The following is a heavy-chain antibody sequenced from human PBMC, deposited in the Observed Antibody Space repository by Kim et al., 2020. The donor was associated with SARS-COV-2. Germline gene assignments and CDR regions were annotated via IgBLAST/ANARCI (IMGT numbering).Heavy chain of an antibody. D-gene: IGHD2-15*01. CDR2: IWYDGTNE. Sequence: GGSLRLSCAASGFSFSDYAMHWVRQAPGKGLEWVTLIWYDGTNEKYIDSVKGRFTISRDNSKNTLYLQMNSLRAEDTAVYYCARECLFCSAGRSDAFEMWGQGTVVTVSS. CDR3: ARECLFCSAGRSDAFEM. V-gene: IGHV3-33*01. CDR1: GFSFSDYA. J-gene: IGHJ3*02.